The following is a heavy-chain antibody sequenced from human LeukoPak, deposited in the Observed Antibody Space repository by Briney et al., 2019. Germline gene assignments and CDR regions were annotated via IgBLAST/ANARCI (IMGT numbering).Heavy chain of an antibody. CDR2: ISRSGSTI. Sequence: GGSLRLSCAASGFTLSSSEMNWVRQAPGKGVEWVSYISRSGSTIFYADSVKGRFTISRDNAKNSVSLQMNSLRAEDTAVYYCAKSGLNRFDYWGQGTLVTVSS. D-gene: IGHD2-15*01. CDR1: GFTLSSSE. CDR3: AKSGLNRFDY. J-gene: IGHJ4*02. V-gene: IGHV3-48*03.